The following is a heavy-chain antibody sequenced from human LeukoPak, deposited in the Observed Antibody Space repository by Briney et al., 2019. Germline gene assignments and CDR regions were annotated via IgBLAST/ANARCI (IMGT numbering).Heavy chain of an antibody. D-gene: IGHD4-23*01. J-gene: IGHJ3*02. CDR2: INPSGGST. CDR3: AKTLGGSTVARGAFDI. V-gene: IGHV1-46*01. Sequence: ASVKVSCKASGYTFTSYYMHWVRQAPGQGLEWMGIINPSGGSTSYAQKFQGRVTVTRDTSTSTVYMELSSLRSEDTAVYYCAKTLGGSTVARGAFDIWGQGTMVTVSS. CDR1: GYTFTSYY.